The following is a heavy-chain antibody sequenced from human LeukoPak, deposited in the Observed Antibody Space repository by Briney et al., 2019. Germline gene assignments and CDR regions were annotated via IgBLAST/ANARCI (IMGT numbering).Heavy chain of an antibody. V-gene: IGHV4-59*01. CDR3: ARYIWGSYPTFEDY. D-gene: IGHD3-16*02. CDR2: ISYSGST. J-gene: IGHJ4*02. Sequence: SETLSLTCTVSGGSLSSYYWSWIRQPPGKGLEWIGYISYSGSTNYNPSLKSRVTISVDTSKNQFSLKLNSVTAADTAVYYCARYIWGSYPTFEDYWGQGSLVTVSS. CDR1: GGSLSSYY.